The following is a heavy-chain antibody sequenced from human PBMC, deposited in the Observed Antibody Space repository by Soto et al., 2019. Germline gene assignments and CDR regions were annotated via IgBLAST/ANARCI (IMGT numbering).Heavy chain of an antibody. Sequence: PSETLSLTCTVSGGSISSYYWSWIRQPPGKGLEWIGYIYYSGSTNYNPSLKSRVTISVDTSKNQFSLKLSSVTAADTAVYYCARVYDFWSGSYGMDVWGQGTTVTVSS. CDR2: IYYSGST. J-gene: IGHJ6*02. V-gene: IGHV4-59*01. D-gene: IGHD3-3*01. CDR1: GGSISSYY. CDR3: ARVYDFWSGSYGMDV.